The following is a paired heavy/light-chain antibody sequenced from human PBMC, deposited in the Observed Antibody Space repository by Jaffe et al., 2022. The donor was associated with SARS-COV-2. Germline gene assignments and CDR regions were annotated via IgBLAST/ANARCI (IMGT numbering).Light chain of an antibody. J-gene: IGKJ4*01. V-gene: IGKV1-33*01. Sequence: DIQMTQSPSSLSASVGDRVTITCQARQDINNFLNWYQQKPGKAPKLLISGASNLETGVPSRFSGSGSGTDFTFTISSLQPGDIATYYCQQYDSLPVTFGGGTKVEIK. CDR1: QDINNF. CDR3: QQYDSLPVT. CDR2: GAS.
Heavy chain of an antibody. CDR2: IFYSGRT. V-gene: IGHV4-39*02. CDR3: ARVTYTSTWYVSLNWFDP. CDR1: GGSISSSSFY. Sequence: QLQLLESGPGLVKPSETLSLTCTVSGGSISSSSFYWGWIRQPPGKGLEWIGSIFYSGRTLYNPTLTSRVTISVDTSKSQFSLKVNSVTAADTAVYYCARVTYTSTWYVSLNWFDPWGQGTLVTVSS. D-gene: IGHD6-13*01. J-gene: IGHJ5*02.